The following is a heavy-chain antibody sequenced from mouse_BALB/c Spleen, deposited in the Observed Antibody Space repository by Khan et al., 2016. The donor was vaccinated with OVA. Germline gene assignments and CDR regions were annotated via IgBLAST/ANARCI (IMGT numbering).Heavy chain of an antibody. D-gene: IGHD3-1*01. V-gene: IGHV1S135*01. J-gene: IGHJ4*01. CDR2: IDPFNGGP. CDR3: ARGGLGLRAYAMDY. CDR1: GYSFTTYY. Sequence: EVQLQQSGPELMKPGASVKISCKASGYSFTTYYIHWVKQSHGKSLEWIGYIDPFNGGPSYNQKFKGKATLTFDKSSSTAYMHLISLTSEDSAVYYCARGGLGLRAYAMDYWGQGTSVTVSS.